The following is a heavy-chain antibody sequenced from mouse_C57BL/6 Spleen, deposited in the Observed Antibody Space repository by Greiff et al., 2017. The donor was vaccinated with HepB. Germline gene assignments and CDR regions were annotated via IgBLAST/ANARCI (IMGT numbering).Heavy chain of an antibody. CDR3: ARSDGTNYYFDY. CDR2: IDPSDSYT. V-gene: IGHV1-69*01. D-gene: IGHD1-1*01. Sequence: QVQLQQPGAELVMPGASVKLSCKASGYTFTSYWMHWVKQRPGQGLEWIGEIDPSDSYTNYNQKFKGKSTLTVDKSSSAAYMQLSSLTSEDSAVYYCARSDGTNYYFDYWGQGTTLTVSS. CDR1: GYTFTSYW. J-gene: IGHJ2*01.